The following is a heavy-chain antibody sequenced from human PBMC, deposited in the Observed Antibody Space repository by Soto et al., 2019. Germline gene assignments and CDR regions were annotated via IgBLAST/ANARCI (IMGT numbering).Heavy chain of an antibody. CDR1: GFSFSSYS. J-gene: IGHJ5*02. Sequence: SGGSLRLSCAASGFSFSSYSMNWVRQAPGKGLGWVSSIRSSSSYIYYADSVKGRFTISRDNSKNTLYLQMNSLRAEDTAVYYCARYEQPNWFDPWGQGTLVTVST. CDR2: IRSSSSYI. CDR3: ARYEQPNWFDP. V-gene: IGHV3-21*01. D-gene: IGHD6-13*01.